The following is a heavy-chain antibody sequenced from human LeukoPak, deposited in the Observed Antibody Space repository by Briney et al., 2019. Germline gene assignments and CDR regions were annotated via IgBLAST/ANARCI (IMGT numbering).Heavy chain of an antibody. CDR1: GYTLTKLS. V-gene: IGHV1-24*01. J-gene: IGHJ3*02. Sequence: ASVKVSCKVSGYTLTKLSMHWVRQAPGKGLEWMGRFDPEDGEIMYVQKFQGRVTMTEDTSRDTAYMELSSLRSEDTAVYYCARDRTSEVEMATWFAFDIWGQGTMVTVSS. CDR3: ARDRTSEVEMATWFAFDI. CDR2: FDPEDGEI. D-gene: IGHD5-24*01.